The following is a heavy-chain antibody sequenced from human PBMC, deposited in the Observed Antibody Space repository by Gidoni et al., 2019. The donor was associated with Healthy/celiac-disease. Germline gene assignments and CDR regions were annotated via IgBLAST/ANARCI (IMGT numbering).Heavy chain of an antibody. CDR1: TFTSYG. J-gene: IGHJ6*02. CDR2: ISAYNGNT. D-gene: IGHD4-17*01. V-gene: IGHV1-18*01. Sequence: TFTSYGISWVRQAPGQGLEWMGWISAYNGNTNYAQKLQGRVTMTTDTSTSTAYMELRSLRSDDTAVYYCARCYGDCYYGMDVWGQGTTVTVSS. CDR3: ARCYGDCYYGMDV.